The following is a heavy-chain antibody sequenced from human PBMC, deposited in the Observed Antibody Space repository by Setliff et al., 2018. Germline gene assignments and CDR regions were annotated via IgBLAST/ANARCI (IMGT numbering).Heavy chain of an antibody. CDR3: GSQMGTSETYPK. CDR1: GYTLTTYL. D-gene: IGHD1-26*01. J-gene: IGHJ4*02. CDR2: INTRTGEP. Sequence: ASVKVSCKASGYTLTTYLMNWVRQAPGQGLEWMGYINTRTGEPMYAQGFTGRFVFSLDTSVSTAYLQISSLKAEDSAVYYCGSQMGTSETYPKWGQGTPVTVSS. V-gene: IGHV7-4-1*02.